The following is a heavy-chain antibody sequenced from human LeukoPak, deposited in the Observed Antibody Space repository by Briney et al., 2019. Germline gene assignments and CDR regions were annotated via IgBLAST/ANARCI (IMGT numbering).Heavy chain of an antibody. CDR2: IFPGDSDT. V-gene: IGHV5-51*01. D-gene: IGHD5-12*01. Sequence: GESLKISCKGSGYSFSDYWIGWVRQMPGKGLEWMGIIFPGDSDTRYSPSFQGQVTVSADKSISTAYLQWSSLKASDTAIYYCARRLNSGYASSADYWGQGTLVTVSS. J-gene: IGHJ4*02. CDR3: ARRLNSGYASSADY. CDR1: GYSFSDYW.